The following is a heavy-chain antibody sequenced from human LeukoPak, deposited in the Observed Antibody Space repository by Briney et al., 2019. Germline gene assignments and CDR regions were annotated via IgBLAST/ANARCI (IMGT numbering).Heavy chain of an antibody. CDR1: GYTFTGYY. V-gene: IGHV1-2*06. CDR2: INPNSGGT. Sequence: ASVKVSCKASGYTFTGYYMHWVRQAPGQGLEWMGRINPNSGGTNYAQKFQGRVTMTRDTSISTAYMELSRLRSDDTAVYYCARVPYDSSGYYWEVYFDYWGQGTLVTVPS. D-gene: IGHD3-22*01. J-gene: IGHJ4*02. CDR3: ARVPYDSSGYYWEVYFDY.